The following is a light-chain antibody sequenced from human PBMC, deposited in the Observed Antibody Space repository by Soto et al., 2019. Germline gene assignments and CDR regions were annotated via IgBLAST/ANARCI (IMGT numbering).Light chain of an antibody. CDR1: QSVSSY. V-gene: IGKV3-11*01. CDR2: DAS. J-gene: IGKJ5*01. Sequence: EIVLTHSPATLSLSPGERATLSFRASQSVSSYLAWYQQKPGQAPRLFIYDASSRATGIPARFSGSGSGTDFTLTISSLEPEDFAVYYCQQRSKWPITFGQGTRLEIK. CDR3: QQRSKWPIT.